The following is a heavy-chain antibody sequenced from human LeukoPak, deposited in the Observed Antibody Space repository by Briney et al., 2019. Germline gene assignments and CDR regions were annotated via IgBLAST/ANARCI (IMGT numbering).Heavy chain of an antibody. Sequence: ASVKLSCKTSGYSFTGYHIHWVRQPPGQGLEWMGWINPNSGGTNFAQKFPASVTLTRDTSISTVYMELSSLRSDATAIYYCARDSNQDYGGNSADHWGQGTLVTVSS. V-gene: IGHV1-2*02. CDR3: ARDSNQDYGGNSADH. CDR1: GYSFTGYH. CDR2: INPNSGGT. J-gene: IGHJ4*02. D-gene: IGHD4-23*01.